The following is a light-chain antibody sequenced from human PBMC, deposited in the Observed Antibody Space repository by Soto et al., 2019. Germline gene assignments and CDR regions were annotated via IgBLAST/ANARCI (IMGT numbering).Light chain of an antibody. Sequence: DIQLTQSPSFLSASVGDRVTITCRASQGISSYLAWYQQKPGKAPKLLIYAASTLQSGVPSRFSGSGSGTEFTLTISSLQPEDFAPYYCQQLNSPWPLTFGGGTKVEIK. V-gene: IGKV1-9*01. CDR3: QQLNSPWPLT. CDR1: QGISSY. J-gene: IGKJ4*01. CDR2: AAS.